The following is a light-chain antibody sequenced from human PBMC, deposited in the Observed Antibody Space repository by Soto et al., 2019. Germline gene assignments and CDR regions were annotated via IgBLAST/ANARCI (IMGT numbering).Light chain of an antibody. CDR1: SSDVGGYNY. J-gene: IGLJ2*01. CDR2: EVS. V-gene: IGLV2-14*01. CDR3: SSYTSSTTVL. Sequence: SALTQPASVSGSPGQSITISCTGTSSDVGGYNYVSWYQHHPGKAPKLMIYEVSNRPSGVSNRFSGSKSGNTASLTISGLQAEDEADYYCSSYTSSTTVLFGGGTKLTVL.